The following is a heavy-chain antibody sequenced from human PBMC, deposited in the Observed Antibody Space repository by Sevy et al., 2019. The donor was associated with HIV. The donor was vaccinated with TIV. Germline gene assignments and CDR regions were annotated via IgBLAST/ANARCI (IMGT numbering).Heavy chain of an antibody. CDR3: AGSDASGSYYINY. Sequence: SETLSLTCAVSGFSISNGYYWGWIRQSSGKGLEWIGTTHHSGRTYSNPSLNTRVSFSMDTSKNQFSLRLPSGTAADTAIYYCAGSDASGSYYINYWGRGTQVTVSS. J-gene: IGHJ4*02. V-gene: IGHV4-38-2*01. D-gene: IGHD3-10*01. CDR2: THHSGRT. CDR1: GFSISNGYY.